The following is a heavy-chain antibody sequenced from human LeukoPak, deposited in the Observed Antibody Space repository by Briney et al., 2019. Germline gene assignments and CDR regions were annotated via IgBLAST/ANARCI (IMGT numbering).Heavy chain of an antibody. CDR1: GGSFTAYT. Sequence: SETLSLTCVVYGGSFTAYTWSWIRQSPGKGLEWIGEVKHGGSTNYNPSLKSRVTISTDTSKSQFSLKLTSVTAADAAVYYCARLRARGFDYWGQGTLVTVSS. CDR3: ARLRARGFDY. D-gene: IGHD3-16*01. V-gene: IGHV4-34*01. J-gene: IGHJ4*02. CDR2: VKHGGST.